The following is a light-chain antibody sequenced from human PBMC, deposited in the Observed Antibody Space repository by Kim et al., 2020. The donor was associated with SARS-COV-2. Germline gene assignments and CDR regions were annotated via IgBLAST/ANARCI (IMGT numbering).Light chain of an antibody. CDR2: DAS. J-gene: IGKJ4*01. CDR1: QSVNTF. V-gene: IGKV3-11*01. Sequence: EIVLTQSPATLSLSPGERATLSCRASQSVNTFLAWYQQRPGQAPRLLIYDASNRATGIPARFSGSGSGTDFTLTISTLEPEDFAVYYCHPRGGWPLTFGGGTKVDI. CDR3: HPRGGWPLT.